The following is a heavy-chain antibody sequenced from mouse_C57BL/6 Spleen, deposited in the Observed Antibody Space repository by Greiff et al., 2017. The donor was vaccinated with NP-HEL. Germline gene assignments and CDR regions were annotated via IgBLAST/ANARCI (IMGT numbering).Heavy chain of an antibody. CDR1: GYTFTSYT. V-gene: IGHV1-4*01. CDR3: AGGELTEDAMDY. D-gene: IGHD4-1*01. CDR2: INPSSGYT. Sequence: QVTLKESGAELARPGASVKMSCKASGYTFTSYTMHWVKQRPGQGLEWIGYINPSSGYTKYNQKFKDKATLTADKSSSTAYMQLSSLTSEDSAVYYCAGGELTEDAMDYWGQGTSVTVSS. J-gene: IGHJ4*01.